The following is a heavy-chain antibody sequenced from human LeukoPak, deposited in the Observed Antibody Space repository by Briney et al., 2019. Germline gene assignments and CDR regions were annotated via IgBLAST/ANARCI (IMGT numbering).Heavy chain of an antibody. CDR3: ARDDTVTTRVGFID. CDR2: IKQGGSEK. CDR1: GFTFSSYW. V-gene: IGHV3-7*01. D-gene: IGHD4-17*01. J-gene: IGHJ4*02. Sequence: SGGSLRLSCAASGFTFSSYWMSWVRQAPGKGLEWVANIKQGGSEKYYVDSVKGRFTISRDNTKNSLYLQMNSLRAEDTAVYYCARDDTVTTRVGFIDWGQGTLVTVSS.